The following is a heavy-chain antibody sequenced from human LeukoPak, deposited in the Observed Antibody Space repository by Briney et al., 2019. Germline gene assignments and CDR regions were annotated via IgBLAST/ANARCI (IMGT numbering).Heavy chain of an antibody. J-gene: IGHJ5*02. V-gene: IGHV4-59*08. D-gene: IGHD3-22*01. CDR3: ARHPMIYYDSSGYPNWWFDP. CDR1: GGSISSYY. Sequence: NPSETLSLTCTVSGGSISSYYWSWIRQPPGKGLEWIGYIYYSGNTNYSPSLKSRVTISVDTSKNQFSLKLSSVTAADTAVYYCARHPMIYYDSSGYPNWWFDPWGQGTLVTVSS. CDR2: IYYSGNT.